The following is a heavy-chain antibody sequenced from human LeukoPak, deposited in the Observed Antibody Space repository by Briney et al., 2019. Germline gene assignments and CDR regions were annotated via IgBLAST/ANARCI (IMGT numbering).Heavy chain of an antibody. J-gene: IGHJ4*02. CDR3: ARRAGGYSHPYDY. CDR1: GFTFNNFA. CDR2: ISGSGSGGST. V-gene: IGHV3-23*01. D-gene: IGHD4-23*01. Sequence: AGGSLRLSCAASGFTFNNFAMSWVRQAPGKGLEWVSGISGSGSGGSTYYADSVKGRFTISRDNSKNTLYLQMNSLRAEDTAVYYCARRAGGYSHPYDYWGQGILVTVSS.